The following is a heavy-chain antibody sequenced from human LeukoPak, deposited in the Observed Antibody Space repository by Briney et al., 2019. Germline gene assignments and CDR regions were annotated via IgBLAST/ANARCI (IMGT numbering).Heavy chain of an antibody. V-gene: IGHV4-59*12. CDR1: GGSISSYY. D-gene: IGHD5-12*01. CDR3: ARDLTRGLFDP. CDR2: IYYSGST. J-gene: IGHJ5*02. Sequence: PSETLSLTCTVSGGSISSYYWSWIRQPPGKGLEWIGYIYYSGSTNYNPSLKSRVTMSVDTSKNQFSLKLSSVTAADTAVYYCARDLTRGLFDPWGQGTLVTVSS.